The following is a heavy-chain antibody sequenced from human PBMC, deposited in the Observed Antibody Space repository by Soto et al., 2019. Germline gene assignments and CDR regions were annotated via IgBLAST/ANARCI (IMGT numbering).Heavy chain of an antibody. CDR1: GFTLRTYW. CDR2: IKPDGSDE. V-gene: IGHV3-7*03. D-gene: IGHD3-22*01. CDR3: ARAYYYDSSGYYYPRTYDY. Sequence: PGGSLRLSCAASGFTLRTYWMTWVRQAPGKGLEWVANIKPDGSDESYVDSVKGRFTISRDNAKNSLYLQMSSLRAEDTAVYYCARAYYYDSSGYYYPRTYDYWGRGTLVTVSS. J-gene: IGHJ4*02.